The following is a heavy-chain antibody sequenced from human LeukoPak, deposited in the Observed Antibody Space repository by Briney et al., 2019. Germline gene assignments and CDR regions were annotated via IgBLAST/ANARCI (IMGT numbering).Heavy chain of an antibody. CDR1: GFTFSKSA. D-gene: IGHD3-22*01. J-gene: IGHJ4*02. Sequence: GGSLRLSCAASGFTFSKSAMTWVRQAPGTGLEYVSAISGRGDFTYYADCVKGRFSISRDNSRNMLYLQMSSLRAEDTAVYYCARDCCSDNRYDSWGQGTLVTVSS. CDR3: ARDCCSDNRYDS. CDR2: ISGRGDFT. V-gene: IGHV3-23*01.